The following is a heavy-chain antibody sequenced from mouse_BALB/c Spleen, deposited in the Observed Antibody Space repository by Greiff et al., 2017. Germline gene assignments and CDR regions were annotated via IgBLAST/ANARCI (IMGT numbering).Heavy chain of an antibody. V-gene: IGHV5-6*01. Sequence: EVQGVESGGDLVKPGGSLKLSCAASGFTFSSYGMSWVRQTPDKRLEWVATISSGGSYTYYPDSVKGRFTISRDNAKNTLYLQMSSLKSEDTAMYYCARGDGNYDYFDYWGQGTTLTVSS. D-gene: IGHD2-1*01. CDR1: GFTFSSYG. CDR2: ISSGGSYT. J-gene: IGHJ2*01. CDR3: ARGDGNYDYFDY.